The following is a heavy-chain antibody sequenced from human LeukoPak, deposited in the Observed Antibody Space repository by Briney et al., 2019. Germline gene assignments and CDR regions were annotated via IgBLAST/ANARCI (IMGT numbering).Heavy chain of an antibody. Sequence: GGSLRLSCAASGFTVSSNYMSWVRQAPGKGLEWVSVIHSDRRTYYADSVKGRFTISRDNSKNTLHLQMNSLRAEDTAVYYCARDDVDYYDSSGYLDVWGKGTTVTVSS. J-gene: IGHJ6*04. V-gene: IGHV3-53*01. CDR1: GFTVSSNY. CDR3: ARDDVDYYDSSGYLDV. D-gene: IGHD3-22*01. CDR2: IHSDRRT.